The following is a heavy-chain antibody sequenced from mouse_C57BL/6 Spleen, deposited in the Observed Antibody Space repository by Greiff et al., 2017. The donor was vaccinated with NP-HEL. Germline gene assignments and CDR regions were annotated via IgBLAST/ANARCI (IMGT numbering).Heavy chain of an antibody. J-gene: IGHJ2*01. CDR2: IFPGSGST. V-gene: IGHV1-75*01. CDR3: ARKGPTTNYFDY. Sequence: VKLMESGPELVKPGASVKISCKASGYTFTDYYINWVKQRPGQGLEWIGWIFPGSGSTYYNEKFKGKATLTVDKSSSTAYMLLSSLTSEDSAVYFCARKGPTTNYFDYWGQGTTLTVSS. D-gene: IGHD1-1*01. CDR1: GYTFTDYY.